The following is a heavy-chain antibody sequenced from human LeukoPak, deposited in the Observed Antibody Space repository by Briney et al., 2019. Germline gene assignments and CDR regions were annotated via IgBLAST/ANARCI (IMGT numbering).Heavy chain of an antibody. Sequence: GASVKVSCKVSGYTFTDYYMHWVQQAPGKGLEWMGLVDPEDGETIYAEKFQGRVTITADTSTDTAYMELSSLRSEDTAVYYCETDLSSGPTVNYGMDVWGQGTTVTVSS. CDR1: GYTFTDYY. V-gene: IGHV1-69-2*01. D-gene: IGHD3-22*01. CDR3: ETDLSSGPTVNYGMDV. CDR2: VDPEDGET. J-gene: IGHJ6*02.